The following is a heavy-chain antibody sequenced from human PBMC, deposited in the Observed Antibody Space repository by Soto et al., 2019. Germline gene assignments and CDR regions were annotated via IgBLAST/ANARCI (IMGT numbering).Heavy chain of an antibody. CDR1: SDSISSYY. Sequence: QVQLQESGPGLVRPSETLSLTCTVSSDSISSYYWIWIRQSPGKGLEWIGYTDYSGNTNYNPSLKSRVTQSGDTSKKRCALRLSSVTAADTAVYYCARAVGDPLFYLDYGGQGTLVTVSS. V-gene: IGHV4-59*08. CDR3: ARAVGDPLFYLDY. CDR2: TDYSGNT. D-gene: IGHD6-19*01. J-gene: IGHJ4*02.